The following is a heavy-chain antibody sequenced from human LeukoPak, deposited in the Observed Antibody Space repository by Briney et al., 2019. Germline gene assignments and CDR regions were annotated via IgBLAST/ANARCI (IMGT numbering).Heavy chain of an antibody. CDR1: GFTFSSYS. V-gene: IGHV3-21*01. J-gene: IGHJ4*02. CDR3: ARDSTRFDY. Sequence: GGPLRLSRVASGFTFSSYSMNWVRQAPGKGLEWVSSISSSSTYIYYTDSMKGRFTISRDNAKNSLYLQMNSLRAEDTAVYYCARDSTRFDYWGQGTLVTVSS. CDR2: ISSSSTYI.